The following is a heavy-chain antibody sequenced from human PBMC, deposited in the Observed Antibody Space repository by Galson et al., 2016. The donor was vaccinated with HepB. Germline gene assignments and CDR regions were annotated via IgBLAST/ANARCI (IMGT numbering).Heavy chain of an antibody. CDR2: ISSSATTI. CDR3: AKIRGVDV. D-gene: IGHD3-3*02. V-gene: IGHV3-48*04. J-gene: IGHJ6*02. CDR1: GIIFSSHS. Sequence: SLRLSCAASGIIFSSHSMNWVRQAPGKGLEWLSYISSSATTIYYADSVKGRFTVSRDNAKNSLFLQMNGLRAEDTAVYYCAKIRGVDVWGRGTTVSASS.